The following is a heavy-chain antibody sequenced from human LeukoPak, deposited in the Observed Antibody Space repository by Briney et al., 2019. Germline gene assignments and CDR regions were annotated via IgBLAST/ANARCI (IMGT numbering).Heavy chain of an antibody. V-gene: IGHV3-23*01. D-gene: IGHD3-16*02. CDR3: ANKITVGGVFEGHY. CDR1: GFSFSSCG. Sequence: GGSLRLSCAASGFSFSSCGMSWVRQAQGQGLEWVSTISGDGSGTYYADSVKGRFPISRDNSKNTLYVQMNSLRVEDTAVYCCANKITVGGVFEGHYWGQGTLVTVSS. J-gene: IGHJ4*02. CDR2: ISGDGSGT.